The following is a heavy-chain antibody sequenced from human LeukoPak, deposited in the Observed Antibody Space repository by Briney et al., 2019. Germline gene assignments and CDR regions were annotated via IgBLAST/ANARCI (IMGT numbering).Heavy chain of an antibody. V-gene: IGHV4-34*01. Sequence: SETLSLTCAVYGGSFSGYYWSWIRQPPGKGLEWIGEINHSGSTNYNPSLKSRVTISVDTSKNQFSLKLSSVTAADTAVYYCARAATRNYYYYYMDVWGKGTTVTVSS. J-gene: IGHJ6*03. CDR3: ARAATRNYYYYYMDV. CDR1: GGSFSGYY. CDR2: INHSGST.